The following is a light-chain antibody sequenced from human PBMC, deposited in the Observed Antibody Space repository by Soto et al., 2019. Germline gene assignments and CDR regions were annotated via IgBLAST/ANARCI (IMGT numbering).Light chain of an antibody. V-gene: IGKV1-16*01. CDR2: AAT. J-gene: IGKJ4*01. CDR1: HPININ. CDR3: QHYQRCPPS. Sequence: DIQMTQAPSSLSASVGDRVTITCRASHPININLVWFQQKPGKAPKSLIYAATNLQSGVPSRFSASGGGTDFSLTISSLQPEDVATYYYQHYQRCPPSLGGGTQLEIK.